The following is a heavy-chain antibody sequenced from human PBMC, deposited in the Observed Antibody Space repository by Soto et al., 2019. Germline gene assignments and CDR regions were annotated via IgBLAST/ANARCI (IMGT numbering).Heavy chain of an antibody. J-gene: IGHJ5*02. V-gene: IGHV4-34*01. CDR3: ARGVGPVVVVVAARRGWFDP. CDR1: GGSFSGYY. CDR2: INPSGST. D-gene: IGHD2-15*01. Sequence: QVQLQQWGAGLLKPSETLSLTCAVYGGSFSGYYWSWIRQPPGKGLEWIGEINPSGSTNYNPSLKSRVTISVDTSKNQLSLKLSSVTAADTAVYYCARGVGPVVVVVAARRGWFDPWGQGTLVTVSS.